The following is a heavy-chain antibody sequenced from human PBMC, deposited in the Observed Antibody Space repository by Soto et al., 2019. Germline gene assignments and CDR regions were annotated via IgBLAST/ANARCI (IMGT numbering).Heavy chain of an antibody. J-gene: IGHJ5*02. CDR1: GYSFVSYW. V-gene: IGHV5-51*03. D-gene: IGHD2-2*01. Sequence: EVQLVQSGAEVKKPGESLKISCKGSGYSFVSYWIAWVRQKPGKGLEWMGTIYPADSDTRYSPSFQGQVTISVDLSIRTAYLQSSSLRASDTAMYFCARGRHPCSSTTCSRWFDPWGQGTLVTVSS. CDR3: ARGRHPCSSTTCSRWFDP. CDR2: IYPADSDT.